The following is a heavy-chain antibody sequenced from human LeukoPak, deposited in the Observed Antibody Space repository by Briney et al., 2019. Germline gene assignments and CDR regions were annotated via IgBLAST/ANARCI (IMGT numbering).Heavy chain of an antibody. D-gene: IGHD2-15*01. J-gene: IGHJ5*02. Sequence: SSQTLSLTCTVSGGSISSGDYYWSWIRQPPGKGLEWNGRIYTSGSTNYNPSLKSRVTMSVDTSKNQFSLKLSSVTAADTAVYYCARAGVVAVGWFDPWGQGTLVTVSS. CDR2: IYTSGST. V-gene: IGHV4-61*02. CDR3: ARAGVVAVGWFDP. CDR1: GGSISSGDYY.